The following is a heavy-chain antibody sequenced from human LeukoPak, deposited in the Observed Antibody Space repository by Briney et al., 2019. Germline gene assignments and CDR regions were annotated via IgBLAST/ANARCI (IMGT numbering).Heavy chain of an antibody. V-gene: IGHV4-61*01. CDR1: GGSFNSGSYF. Sequence: SETLSLTCTVSGGSFNSGSYFWSWIRQPPGKGLEWIGYIQNSARTNYNPSLESRVTISVDSSKDQFSLRLSSVTAADTAVYYCATDYSNFYGMDVWGQGTTVTVS. CDR2: IQNSART. J-gene: IGHJ6*02. CDR3: ATDYSNFYGMDV. D-gene: IGHD4-11*01.